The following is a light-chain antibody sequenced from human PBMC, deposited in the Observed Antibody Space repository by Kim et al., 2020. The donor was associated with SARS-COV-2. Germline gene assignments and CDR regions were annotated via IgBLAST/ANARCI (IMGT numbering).Light chain of an antibody. CDR1: SSNSGAGYD. V-gene: IGLV1-40*01. Sequence: VNISWTGSSSNSGAGYDVHWYQQLPGTAPKLLIYGNSNRPSGVPDRFSGSKAGTSASLASTGLQAEDEADYYCQSYDSSLSGSGVFGTGTKVTVL. CDR3: QSYDSSLSGSGV. J-gene: IGLJ1*01. CDR2: GNS.